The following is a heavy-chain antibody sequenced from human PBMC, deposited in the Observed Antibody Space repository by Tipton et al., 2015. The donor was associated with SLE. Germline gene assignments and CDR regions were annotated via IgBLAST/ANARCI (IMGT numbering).Heavy chain of an antibody. D-gene: IGHD3-10*01. CDR3: AAELIWTDGMDV. CDR2: IWYDGSKK. CDR1: GFTFSSYG. V-gene: IGHV3-33*08. J-gene: IGHJ6*02. Sequence: SLRLSCAASGFTFSSYGMHWVRQAPGKGLEWVAVIWYDGSKKYYADSVKGRFTISRDNSKNTLYLQMNSLRAEDTAVYYCAAELIWTDGMDVWGQGTTVTVS.